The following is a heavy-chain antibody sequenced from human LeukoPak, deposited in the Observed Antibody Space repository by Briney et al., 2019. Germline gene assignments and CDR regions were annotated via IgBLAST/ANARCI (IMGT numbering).Heavy chain of an antibody. V-gene: IGHV3-21*01. CDR2: ISSGSSYI. CDR1: GFTFSSYG. J-gene: IGHJ4*02. CDR3: SRANGIAAAGTTFDY. Sequence: GGSLRLSCAASGFTFSSYGMHWVRQAPGKGLEWVASISSGSSYIYYADSVKGRFTISRDNAKNLLYLQMNSLRAEDTAVYYCSRANGIAAAGTTFDYWGQGTLVTVSS. D-gene: IGHD6-13*01.